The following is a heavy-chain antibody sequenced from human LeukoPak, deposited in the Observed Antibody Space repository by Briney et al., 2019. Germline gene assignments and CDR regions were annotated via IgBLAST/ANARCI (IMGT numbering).Heavy chain of an antibody. J-gene: IGHJ4*02. CDR1: GGSVSCGVYH. D-gene: IGHD5-24*01. CDR2: ISYSGST. V-gene: IGHV4-61*08. CDR3: ARTNYGYTPPGD. Sequence: PSETLSLTCTVSGGSVSCGVYHWSWIRQPPGKGLEWIGYISYSGSTNYNPSLKSRVTISVDTSKNQFSLNLSSVTAADTAVYYCARTNYGYTPPGDWGQGTLVTVSS.